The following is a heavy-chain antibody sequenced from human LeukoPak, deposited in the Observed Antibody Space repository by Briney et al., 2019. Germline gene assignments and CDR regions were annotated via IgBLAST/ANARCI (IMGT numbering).Heavy chain of an antibody. CDR2: INHSGSA. J-gene: IGHJ4*02. CDR1: GGSFSDYY. Sequence: SETLSLTCAVYGGSFSDYYWGWIRQPPGKGLEWIGEINHSGSANYNPSLKSRVTISVDTSKNQFSLKLSSVTAADTAVYYCARGSGYNDGRTFGRWGQGTLVTVSS. V-gene: IGHV4-34*01. D-gene: IGHD5-18*01. CDR3: ARGSGYNDGRTFGR.